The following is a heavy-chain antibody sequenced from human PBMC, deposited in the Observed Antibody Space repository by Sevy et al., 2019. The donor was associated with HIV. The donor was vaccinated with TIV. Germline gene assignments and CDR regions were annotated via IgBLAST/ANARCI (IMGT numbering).Heavy chain of an antibody. CDR2: IYHSGST. Sequence: SETLSLTCGVSGYSISSGYYWGWIRQPPGKGLEWIGSIYHSGSTYSNPSLKSRVTISVDTSKNQFYLRLSSVTAADTAVYYCARGGYTYGKGYFYYWGQGTLVTVSS. D-gene: IGHD5-18*01. CDR3: ARGGYTYGKGYFYY. V-gene: IGHV4-38-2*01. J-gene: IGHJ4*02. CDR1: GYSISSGYY.